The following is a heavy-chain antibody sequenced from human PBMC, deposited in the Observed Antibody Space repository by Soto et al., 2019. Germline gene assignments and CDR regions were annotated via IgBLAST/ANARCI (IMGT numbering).Heavy chain of an antibody. Sequence: EVHLLESGGGLVQPGGSLRLSCAASGFTFSSSAMGWVRQGPGKGLEWVSLISGDSRDTYYIDSVKGRFAISRDNSKTTLFLQLTSLRAEDTAVYYCATQDFRGATGTTWGQGTLVAVSS. CDR1: GFTFSSSA. CDR3: ATQDFRGATGTT. CDR2: ISGDSRDT. D-gene: IGHD1-1*01. V-gene: IGHV3-23*01. J-gene: IGHJ4*02.